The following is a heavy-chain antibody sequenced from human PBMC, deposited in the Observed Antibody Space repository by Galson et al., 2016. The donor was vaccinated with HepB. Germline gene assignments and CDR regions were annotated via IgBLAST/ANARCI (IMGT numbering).Heavy chain of an antibody. CDR2: IHHSGST. D-gene: IGHD3-22*01. V-gene: IGHV4-4*02. J-gene: IGHJ6*03. CDR3: ARVYDSSGYYGEAFYYYMDV. Sequence: LTCAVSGGSISSGNWWCWVRQPPGKGLEWIAEIHHSGSTNYNPSLKSRVTISVDKNKNQFSLKLSSVNAADTAVYYCARVYDSSGYYGEAFYYYMDVWGKGTTVTVSS. CDR1: GGSISSGNW.